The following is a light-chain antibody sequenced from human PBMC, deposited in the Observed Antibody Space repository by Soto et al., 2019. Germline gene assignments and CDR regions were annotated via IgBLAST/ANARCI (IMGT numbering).Light chain of an antibody. CDR3: HQYNMWPPPI. CDR2: GAS. CDR1: QSVRSN. J-gene: IGKJ4*01. Sequence: EIVMTQSPATLSVSPGESATLSCRASQSVRSNLAWYQQKPGQAPRLLIYGASTRATGIPARFSGSGSGTEFTLTISSLQSEDFAVYYCHQYNMWPPPIFGGGTKVEIK. V-gene: IGKV3-15*01.